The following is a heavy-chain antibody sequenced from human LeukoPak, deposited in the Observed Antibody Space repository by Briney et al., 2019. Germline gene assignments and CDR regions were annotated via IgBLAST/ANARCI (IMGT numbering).Heavy chain of an antibody. CDR1: GASVSGSNYY. V-gene: IGHV4-39*07. CDR3: AREAGSYDSSGYYSLYYSFDY. D-gene: IGHD3-22*01. CDR2: IYSSGST. J-gene: IGHJ4*02. Sequence: PSETLSLTCAVSGASVSGSNYYWGWIRQPPGKGLEWIGNIYSSGSTYYNASLQSRVTISIDTSKNQFSLRLNSVTAADTAVYYCAREAGSYDSSGYYSLYYSFDYWGQGTLVTVSS.